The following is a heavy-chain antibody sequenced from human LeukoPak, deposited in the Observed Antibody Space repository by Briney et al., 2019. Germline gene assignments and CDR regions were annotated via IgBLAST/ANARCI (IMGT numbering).Heavy chain of an antibody. Sequence: GGSLRLSCAASGFTFDDYAMHWVRQAPGKGLEWVSAISGSGGSTYYADSVKGRFTISRDNSKNTLYLQMNSLRAEDTAVYYCAWGLRPVYPYCFDYWGQGTLVTVSS. D-gene: IGHD4-17*01. CDR2: ISGSGGST. J-gene: IGHJ4*02. CDR3: AWGLRPVYPYCFDY. CDR1: GFTFDDYA. V-gene: IGHV3-23*01.